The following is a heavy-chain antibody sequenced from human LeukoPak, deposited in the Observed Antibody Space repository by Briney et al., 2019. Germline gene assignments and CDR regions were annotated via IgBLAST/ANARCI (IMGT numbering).Heavy chain of an antibody. CDR2: ISGSGGST. CDR1: GFTFSSYA. J-gene: IGHJ3*02. Sequence: GGSLRLSCAASGFTFSSYAMNWVRQAPGKGLEWVSGISGSGGSTYYADSVKGRFTISRDNSKNTLYLQMNSLRAEDTAVYYCARGYRAVYSGYSYPDAFDIWGQGTMVTVSS. D-gene: IGHD5-18*01. V-gene: IGHV3-23*01. CDR3: ARGYRAVYSGYSYPDAFDI.